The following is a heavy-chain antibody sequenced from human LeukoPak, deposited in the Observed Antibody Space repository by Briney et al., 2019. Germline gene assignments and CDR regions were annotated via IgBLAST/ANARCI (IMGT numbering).Heavy chain of an antibody. V-gene: IGHV3-48*04. J-gene: IGHJ6*03. CDR3: ARSQPEYCSSTSCSHYYYYYMDV. D-gene: IGHD2-2*01. CDR1: GFTFSSYS. Sequence: GGSLRLSCAASGFTFSSYSMNWVRQAPGKGLEWVSYISSSSSTIYYADSVKGRFTISRDNAKNSLYLQMNSLRAEDTAVYYCARSQPEYCSSTSCSHYYYYYMDVWGKGTTVTVSS. CDR2: ISSSSSTI.